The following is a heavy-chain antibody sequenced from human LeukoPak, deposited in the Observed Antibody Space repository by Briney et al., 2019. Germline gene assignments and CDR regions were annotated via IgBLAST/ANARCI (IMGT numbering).Heavy chain of an antibody. J-gene: IGHJ4*02. Sequence: GGSLRLSCAASGFTFSSYEMNWVRQAPGKGLEWVSYISSSGSTIYYADSVKGRFTISRDNAKNSLYLQMNSLRAEDTAVYYCAKDGAVAVAGTDYFDYWGQGTLVTVSS. CDR3: AKDGAVAVAGTDYFDY. V-gene: IGHV3-48*03. CDR1: GFTFSSYE. CDR2: ISSSGSTI. D-gene: IGHD6-19*01.